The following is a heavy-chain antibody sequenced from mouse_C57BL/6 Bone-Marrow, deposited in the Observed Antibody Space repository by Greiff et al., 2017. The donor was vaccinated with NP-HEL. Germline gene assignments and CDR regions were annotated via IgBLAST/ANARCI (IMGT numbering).Heavy chain of an antibody. CDR1: GYTFTSYW. CDR3: ARSEVGYCSAWFAY. V-gene: IGHV1-55*01. J-gene: IGHJ3*01. CDR2: IYPGSGST. D-gene: IGHD2-3*01. Sequence: QVQLQQSGAELVKPGASVKMSCKASGYTFTSYWITWVKQRPGQGLEWIGDIYPGSGSTNYNEKFKSKATLTVDTSSSTAYMQLSSLTSEDSAVYYCARSEVGYCSAWFAYWGQGTLVTVSA.